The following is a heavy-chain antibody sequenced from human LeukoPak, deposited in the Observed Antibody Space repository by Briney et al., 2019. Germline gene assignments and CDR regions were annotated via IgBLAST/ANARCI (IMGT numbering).Heavy chain of an antibody. D-gene: IGHD6-19*01. J-gene: IGHJ4*02. V-gene: IGHV4-59*01. CDR2: IYYSGST. Sequence: SETLSLTCTVSGGSISSYYWSWIRQPPGKGLEWIGYIYYSGSTNYNPSLKSRVTISVDTSKNQFSLKLSSVTAANTAVYYCARIAVAGTDFDYWGQGTLVTVSS. CDR1: GGSISSYY. CDR3: ARIAVAGTDFDY.